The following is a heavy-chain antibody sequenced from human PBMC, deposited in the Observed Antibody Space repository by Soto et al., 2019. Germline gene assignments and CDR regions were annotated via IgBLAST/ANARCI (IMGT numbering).Heavy chain of an antibody. CDR3: ARSTLYGISTSCYWLPWFDP. CDR1: GGTFSSYA. V-gene: IGHV1-69*13. J-gene: IGHJ5*02. CDR2: VIPIFGTA. Sequence: SVKVFCKASGGTFSSYAISWARQAPGHGLEWMGGVIPIFGTANYEQKFQGRVTITADESTSTAYIELSSQRSEDTAVYYCARSTLYGISTSCYWLPWFDPWGQG. D-gene: IGHD2-2*01.